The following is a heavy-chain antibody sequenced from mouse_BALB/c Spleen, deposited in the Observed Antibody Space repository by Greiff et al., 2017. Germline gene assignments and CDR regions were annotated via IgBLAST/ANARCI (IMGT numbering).Heavy chain of an antibody. V-gene: IGHV5-6-2*01. CDR2: INSNGGST. J-gene: IGHJ2*01. D-gene: IGHD1-2*01. Sequence: EVQGVESGGGLVKLGGSLKLSCAASGFTFSSYYMSWVRQTPEKRLELVAAINSNGGSTYYPDTVKGRFTISRDNAKNTLYLQMSSLKSEDTALYYCARRDTTATFDYWGQGTTLTVSS. CDR3: ARRDTTATFDY. CDR1: GFTFSSYY.